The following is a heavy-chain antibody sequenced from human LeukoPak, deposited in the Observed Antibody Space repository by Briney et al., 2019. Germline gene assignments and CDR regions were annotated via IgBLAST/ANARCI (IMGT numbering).Heavy chain of an antibody. CDR1: GYSFGTYG. CDR3: ARAQGWNYAFDL. V-gene: IGHV1-18*01. CDR2: ISTNNGST. Sequence: ASVKVSCKASGYSFGTYGITWVRQAPGQGLEWMAWISTNNGSTNYAQKLQGRVTMTTDTSTSTAYMEVRSLTSDDTAVYYCARAQGWNYAFDLWGQGTMVTVSS. J-gene: IGHJ5*02. D-gene: IGHD1-7*01.